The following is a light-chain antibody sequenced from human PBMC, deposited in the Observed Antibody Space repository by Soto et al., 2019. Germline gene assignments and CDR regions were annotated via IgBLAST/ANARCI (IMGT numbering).Light chain of an antibody. CDR1: SSSIGAGYD. CDR2: GNN. V-gene: IGLV1-40*01. J-gene: IGLJ1*01. Sequence: QSVLTQPPSVSGAPGQRVTISCIGSSSSIGAGYDVHWYQQLPGTAPKLLIYGNNKRPSGVPDRFSGSKSGTSASLAITGLQAEDEADYYCKSYDSTLSDYVFGTGTKVTVL. CDR3: KSYDSTLSDYV.